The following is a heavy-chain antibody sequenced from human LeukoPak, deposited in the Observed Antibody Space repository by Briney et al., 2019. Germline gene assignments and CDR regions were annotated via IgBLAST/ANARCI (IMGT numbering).Heavy chain of an antibody. CDR3: ARHSSEAGKDNWFDP. D-gene: IGHD3-10*01. CDR1: GGSISSYY. V-gene: IGHV4-59*08. Sequence: PSKTLSLTCTVSGGSISSYYWSWIRQPPGKGLEWIGYIYYSGSTNYNPSLKSRVTISVDTSKNQFSLKLSSVTAADTAVYYCARHSSEAGKDNWFDPWGQGTLVTVSS. J-gene: IGHJ5*02. CDR2: IYYSGST.